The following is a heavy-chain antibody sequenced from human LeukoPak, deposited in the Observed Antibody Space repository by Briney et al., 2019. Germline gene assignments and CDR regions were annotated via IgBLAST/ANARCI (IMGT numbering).Heavy chain of an antibody. CDR2: ISGSGGST. CDR3: ARDGGGDSTLDS. D-gene: IGHD2-21*02. CDR1: GFTFSSYA. J-gene: IGHJ4*02. V-gene: IGHV3-23*01. Sequence: PGGSLRLSCAASGFTFSSYAMRWVRQAPGKGLEWVSAISGSGGSTYYADSVKGRFTISRDNSKNTLYLQMNSLRAEDTAVYYCARDGGGDSTLDSWGQRTLVTVSP.